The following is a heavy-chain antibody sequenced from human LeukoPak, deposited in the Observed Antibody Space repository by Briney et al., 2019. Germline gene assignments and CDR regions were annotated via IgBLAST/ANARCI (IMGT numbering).Heavy chain of an antibody. V-gene: IGHV3-53*01. CDR1: GFTVSSNY. CDR2: IYTDGST. CDR3: ARTITMARVDI. D-gene: IGHD5-24*01. J-gene: IGHJ3*02. Sequence: GGSLRLSCAASGFTVSSNYMNWVRQAPGKGLEWVSVIYTDGSTYYAESVKGRFTISRDISRNTLYLQMNSLRAEDTAVYYCARTITMARVDIWGQGTMVTVSS.